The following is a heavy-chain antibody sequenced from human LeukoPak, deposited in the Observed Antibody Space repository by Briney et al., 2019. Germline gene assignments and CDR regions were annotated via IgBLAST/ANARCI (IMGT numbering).Heavy chain of an antibody. Sequence: PGGALRLSCAHSLVTLSSYEMNSVRQAPRRGLEWVSYIGGSGSSIYYADSVKGRFTISRDNAKNSLYLQMNRLRGEDTAVYYCARDYLVGGTDAFDIWGQGTMVTVSS. CDR3: ARDYLVGGTDAFDI. CDR1: LVTLSSYE. D-gene: IGHD1-1*01. CDR2: IGGSGSSI. V-gene: IGHV3-48*03. J-gene: IGHJ3*02.